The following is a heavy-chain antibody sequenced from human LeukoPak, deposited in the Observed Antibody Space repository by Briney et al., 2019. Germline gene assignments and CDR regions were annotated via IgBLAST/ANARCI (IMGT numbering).Heavy chain of an antibody. D-gene: IGHD5-12*01. CDR3: TTDGAYSGYDPAGYFDY. CDR2: IKSKTDGGTT. J-gene: IGHJ4*02. CDR1: GFTFSNAW. Sequence: GGSLRLSCAASGFTFSNAWMSWVRQAPGKGLEWVGRIKSKTDGGTTDYAAHVKGRFTISRDDSKNTLYLQMNSLKTEDTAVYYCTTDGAYSGYDPAGYFDYWGQGTLVTVSS. V-gene: IGHV3-15*01.